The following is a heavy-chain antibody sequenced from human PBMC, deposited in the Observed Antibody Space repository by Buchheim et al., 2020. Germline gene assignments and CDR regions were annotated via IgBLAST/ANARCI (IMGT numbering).Heavy chain of an antibody. CDR3: AKDRDYSRPPYGFDY. CDR2: ISESGGNT. V-gene: IGHV3-23*01. J-gene: IGHJ4*02. CDR1: GFTFSRYG. D-gene: IGHD6-13*01. Sequence: EVQLLESGGGSLQPGGSLRLSCAASGFTFSRYGTSWVRQAPGKGLEWVSRISESGGNTYYADSVKGRFTISRDNSKNTLYLQMNSLRVEDTAVYYCAKDRDYSRPPYGFDYWGQGTL.